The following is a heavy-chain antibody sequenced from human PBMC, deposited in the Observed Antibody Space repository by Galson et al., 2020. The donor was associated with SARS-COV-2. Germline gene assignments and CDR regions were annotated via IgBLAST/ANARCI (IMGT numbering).Heavy chain of an antibody. J-gene: IGHJ4*02. CDR1: GINVSSNY. CDR3: ARGRPTGLCDY. D-gene: IGHD2-21*01. CDR2: IYSGGST. V-gene: IGHV3-66*01. Sequence: TRGSLRLSCAASGINVSSNYMSWVRQAPGKGLEWVSVIYSGGSTYYADSVKGRFTISRDNSKNTLYLQMNSLRAEDTAVYYCARGRPTGLCDYCGQGTLVTVSS.